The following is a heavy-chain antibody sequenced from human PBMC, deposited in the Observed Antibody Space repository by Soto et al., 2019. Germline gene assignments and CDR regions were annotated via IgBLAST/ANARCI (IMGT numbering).Heavy chain of an antibody. V-gene: IGHV4-30-2*01. D-gene: IGHD6-19*01. CDR2: IYHSGST. J-gene: IGHJ6*02. Sequence: PSETLSLTCAVSGGPISSGGYSWSWIRQPPGKGLEWIGYIYHSGSTYYNPSLKSRVTISVDRSKNQFSLKLSSVTAADTAVYYCSSGWYIDAGYYYGMDGWGQGTTVTVSS. CDR3: SSGWYIDAGYYYGMDG. CDR1: GGPISSGGYS.